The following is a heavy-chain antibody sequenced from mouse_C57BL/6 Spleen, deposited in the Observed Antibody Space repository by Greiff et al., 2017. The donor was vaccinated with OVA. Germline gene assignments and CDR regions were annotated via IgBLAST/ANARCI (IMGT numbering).Heavy chain of an antibody. J-gene: IGHJ4*01. CDR2: IWSGGST. CDR3: ARNLITSLFYYAMDY. CDR1: GFSLTSYG. V-gene: IGHV2-2*01. Sequence: QAQLKQSGPGPVQPSQSLSITCTVSGFSLTSYGVYWVRQSPAKGLEWLGVIWSGGSTDYNVAFISRLRISKDNPKSQVFFKMNSLQADDTAIYYCARNLITSLFYYAMDYCGQGTSVTVSS. D-gene: IGHD2-4*01.